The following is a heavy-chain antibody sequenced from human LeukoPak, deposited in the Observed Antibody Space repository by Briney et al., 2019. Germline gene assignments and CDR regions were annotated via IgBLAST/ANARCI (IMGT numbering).Heavy chain of an antibody. CDR1: GGSYSDYY. CDR2: INHSGIT. CDR3: ARQLGATQCFDL. Sequence: SETLSLTCGVYGGSYSDYYWSWIRQPPGKGLEWIGEINHSGITNYNPSLKSRVTISVDTSKNQFSLKLSSVTAADTAVYYCARQLGATQCFDLWGQGTLVTVSS. J-gene: IGHJ5*02. V-gene: IGHV4-34*01. D-gene: IGHD1-26*01.